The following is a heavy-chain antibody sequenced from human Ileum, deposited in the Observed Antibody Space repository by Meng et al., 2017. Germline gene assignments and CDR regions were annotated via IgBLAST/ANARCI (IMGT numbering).Heavy chain of an antibody. CDR3: ARSSTSPASYFFDY. D-gene: IGHD6-6*01. V-gene: IGHV4-61*01. CDR1: GGSVSSGSYY. J-gene: IGHJ4*02. CDR2: IYYSGST. Sequence: VQLQESGPGLVRPSETLSLACTVAGGSVSSGSYYWSWIRQPPGKGLEWIGHIYYSGSTNYNPSLKSRVTISVDMSKNQFSLKLNSVTAADTAIYFCARSSTSPASYFFDYWGQGTLVTVSS.